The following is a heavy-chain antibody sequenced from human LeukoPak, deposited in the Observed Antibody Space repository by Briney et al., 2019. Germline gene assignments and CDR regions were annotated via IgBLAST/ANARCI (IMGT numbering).Heavy chain of an antibody. J-gene: IGHJ4*02. CDR2: ITSGGDYI. Sequence: GGSLRLSCAASGFTFNTFNMNWVRQAPGKGLEWVSTITSGGDYIYYADSVKGRFTTSRDNAKNSLSLQLNSLRVEDTAVYYCARGHYDVLAASYKWTPDYWGQGTLVTVSS. CDR3: ARGHYDVLAASYKWTPDY. V-gene: IGHV3-21*01. CDR1: GFTFNTFN. D-gene: IGHD3-9*01.